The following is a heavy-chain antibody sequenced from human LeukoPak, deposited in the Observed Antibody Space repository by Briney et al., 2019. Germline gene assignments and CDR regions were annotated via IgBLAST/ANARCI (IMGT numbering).Heavy chain of an antibody. V-gene: IGHV1-2*06. Sequence: EASVKVSCKASGYTFTGYYMHWVRQAPGQGLEWMGRTNPNSGGTNYAQKFQGRVTMTRDTSISTAYMELSRPRSDDTAVYYCARVRRGWELTNDAFDIWGQGTIVTVSS. CDR3: ARVRRGWELTNDAFDI. CDR1: GYTFTGYY. J-gene: IGHJ3*02. CDR2: TNPNSGGT. D-gene: IGHD1-26*01.